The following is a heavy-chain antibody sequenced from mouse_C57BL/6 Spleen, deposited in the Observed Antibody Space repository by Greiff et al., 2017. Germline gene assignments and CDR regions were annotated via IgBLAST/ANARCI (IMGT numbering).Heavy chain of an antibody. CDR1: GFTFSDYG. V-gene: IGHV5-17*01. CDR3: AISYAMDY. Sequence: EVQVVESGGGLVKPGGSLKLSCAASGFTFSDYGMHWVRQAPEKGLEWVAYISSGSSTIYYANTVKGRFTISRDNAKNTLFLQMTSLGSEDTDMYCCAISYAMDYWGQGTSVTVSS. CDR2: ISSGSSTI. J-gene: IGHJ4*01.